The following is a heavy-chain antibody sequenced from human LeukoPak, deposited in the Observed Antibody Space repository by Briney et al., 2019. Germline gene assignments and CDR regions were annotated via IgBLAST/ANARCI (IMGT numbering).Heavy chain of an antibody. CDR1: GVSISSGGYY. V-gene: IGHV4-61*08. Sequence: SGTLSLTCTVSGVSISSGGYYWSWIRQPPGKGLEWIGYISYSGSTNYNPSLKSRVTISVDTSKNQFSLKLSSVTAADTAVYYCARLGPAAGTSFDYWGQGTLVTVSS. CDR2: ISYSGST. CDR3: ARLGPAAGTSFDY. J-gene: IGHJ4*02. D-gene: IGHD6-13*01.